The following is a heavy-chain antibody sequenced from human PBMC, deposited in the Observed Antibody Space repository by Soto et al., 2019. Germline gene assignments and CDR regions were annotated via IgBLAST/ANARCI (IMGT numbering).Heavy chain of an antibody. Sequence: ASVKVSCKASGYTFTSYGISWVRQAPGQGLEWMGWISAYNGNTNYAQKLQGRVTMTTDTSTSTAYMELRSLRSDDTAVYYCARGTESGSYSLPTRPFDIWGQGTMVTVSS. CDR3: ARGTESGSYSLPTRPFDI. V-gene: IGHV1-18*01. CDR1: GYTFTSYG. CDR2: ISAYNGNT. D-gene: IGHD1-26*01. J-gene: IGHJ3*02.